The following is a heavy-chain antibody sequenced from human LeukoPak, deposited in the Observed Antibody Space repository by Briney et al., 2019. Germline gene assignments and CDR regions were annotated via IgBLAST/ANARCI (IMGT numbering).Heavy chain of an antibody. D-gene: IGHD4-23*01. J-gene: IGHJ5*02. Sequence: ASVKVSCKASGYTFTGYYIHWVRQATGQGLEWMGWINPNSGGTNYAQKFQGRVTMTRDTSIGTVYMELSSLRSDDTAVYYCSRDFLGGWFEPWGQGTLVTVSS. CDR2: INPNSGGT. CDR1: GYTFTGYY. CDR3: SRDFLGGWFEP. V-gene: IGHV1-2*02.